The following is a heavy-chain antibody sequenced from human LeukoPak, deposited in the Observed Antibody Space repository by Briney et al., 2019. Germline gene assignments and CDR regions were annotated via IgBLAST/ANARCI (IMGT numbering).Heavy chain of an antibody. CDR1: GFTFSGSW. V-gene: IGHV3-7*01. D-gene: IGHD5-12*01. Sequence: GGSLRLSCAVSGFTFSGSWMSWVRQSPGKGLEWVANINQDESENYYVDSVKGRFTISRDNAKNSLYLQMNSLRDEDTAVYYCARGGSGYSVYWGQGILVTVSS. CDR2: INQDESEN. J-gene: IGHJ4*02. CDR3: ARGGSGYSVY.